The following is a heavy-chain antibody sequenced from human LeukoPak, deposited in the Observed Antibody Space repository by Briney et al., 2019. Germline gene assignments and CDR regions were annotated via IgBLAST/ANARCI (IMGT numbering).Heavy chain of an antibody. Sequence: GGSLRLSCAASGFTFSSYAMHWVRQAPGKGLEWVAVISYDGSNKYYADSVKGRFTISRDNSKNTLYLQMNSLRAEDTAVYYCARDLGIAARPFPFDYWGQGTLVTVSS. J-gene: IGHJ4*02. CDR1: GFTFSSYA. CDR2: ISYDGSNK. D-gene: IGHD6-6*01. CDR3: ARDLGIAARPFPFDY. V-gene: IGHV3-30-3*01.